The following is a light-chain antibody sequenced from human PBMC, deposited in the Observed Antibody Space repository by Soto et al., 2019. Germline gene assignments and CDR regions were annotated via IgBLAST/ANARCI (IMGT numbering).Light chain of an antibody. CDR3: QQYGILPRT. CDR2: GAS. J-gene: IGKJ1*01. CDR1: QSVSSSY. V-gene: IGKV3-20*01. Sequence: EKVLTMSPATLSLSHQEGATLSCRASQSVSSSYLAWYQQKPGQAPRLLIYGASSRATGIPDRFSGSGSGTDFTLTISRLEPEDFAVYYCQQYGILPRTFGQGSNVDIK.